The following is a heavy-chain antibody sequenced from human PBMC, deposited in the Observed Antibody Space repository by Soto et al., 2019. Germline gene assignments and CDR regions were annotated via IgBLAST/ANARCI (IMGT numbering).Heavy chain of an antibody. Sequence: GGSLRLSCAASGFTFSSYWMSWVRQAPGKGLEWVANIKQDGSEKYYVDSVKGRFTISRDNAKNSLYLQMNSLRAEDTAVYYCARDLATVTNFDYWCPGTLVTVYS. CDR2: IKQDGSEK. CDR3: ARDLATVTNFDY. J-gene: IGHJ4*02. D-gene: IGHD4-17*01. V-gene: IGHV3-7*03. CDR1: GFTFSSYW.